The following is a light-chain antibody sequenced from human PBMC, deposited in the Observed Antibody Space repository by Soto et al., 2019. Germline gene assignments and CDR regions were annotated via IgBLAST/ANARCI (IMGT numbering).Light chain of an antibody. V-gene: IGKV3-20*01. CDR1: QSVSSSY. J-gene: IGKJ4*01. CDR2: DAS. Sequence: EIVLTQSPGTLSLSPGERATLSCRASQSVSSSYLAWYQQKPGQGFRLLIYDASSRATGIPDRFSGSGSGTDFTLTISRLEPEDFAVYYCQQYGSSPLTFGGGTKVDIK. CDR3: QQYGSSPLT.